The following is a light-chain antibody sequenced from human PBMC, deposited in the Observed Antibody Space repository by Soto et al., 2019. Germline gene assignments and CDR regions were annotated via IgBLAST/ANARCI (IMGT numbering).Light chain of an antibody. V-gene: IGKV3-20*01. CDR2: AAS. CDR1: EFLSSSY. CDR3: QQQGT. J-gene: IGKJ2*01. Sequence: EIVLTQSPGTLSLSPGARATLSCRASEFLSSSYLVWYQQKPGQAPRLLIYAASRRATGIPDRFSGSGSATEYTLTINTLEPEDFAVYYCQQQGTFGQGTKLEIK.